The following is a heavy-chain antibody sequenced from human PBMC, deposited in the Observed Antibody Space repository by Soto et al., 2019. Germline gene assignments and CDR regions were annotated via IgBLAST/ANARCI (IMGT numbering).Heavy chain of an antibody. V-gene: IGHV1-18*01. CDR1: GYTFTSYG. J-gene: IGHJ4*02. Sequence: QVHLVQSGADVKKPGASVKVSCKASGYTFTSYGITWVRQAPGQGLEWMGWITAHNVNTDYARKLQGRVIVTRDTSTSTAYMELRSLISDDTAVYYCARGRYGDYWGQGALVTVSS. CDR3: ARGRYGDY. CDR2: ITAHNVNT. D-gene: IGHD1-1*01.